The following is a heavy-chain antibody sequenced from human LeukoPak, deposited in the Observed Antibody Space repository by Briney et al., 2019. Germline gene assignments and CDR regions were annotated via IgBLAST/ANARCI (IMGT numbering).Heavy chain of an antibody. Sequence: SVKVSFKASGGTFSSYAISWVRQAPGQGLEWMGGIIPIFGTANYAQKFQGRVTITADESTSTAYMELSSLRSEDTAVYYCARGLIGMAAPGWFDPWGQGTLVTVSS. D-gene: IGHD3-16*01. J-gene: IGHJ5*02. CDR1: GGTFSSYA. CDR3: ARGLIGMAAPGWFDP. V-gene: IGHV1-69*13. CDR2: IIPIFGTA.